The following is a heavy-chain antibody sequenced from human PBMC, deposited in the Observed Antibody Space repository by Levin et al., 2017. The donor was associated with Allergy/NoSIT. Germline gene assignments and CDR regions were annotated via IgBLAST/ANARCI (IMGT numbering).Heavy chain of an antibody. V-gene: IGHV2-70*04. CDR1: GFSLSTSGMR. Sequence: QTLSLTCTFSGFSLSTSGMRVSWIRQPPGKALEWLARIDWDDDKFYSTSLKTRLTISKDTSKNQVVLTMTNMDPVDTATYYCARIGAYGFTDYWGQGTLVTVSS. D-gene: IGHD2-21*01. J-gene: IGHJ4*02. CDR3: ARIGAYGFTDY. CDR2: IDWDDDK.